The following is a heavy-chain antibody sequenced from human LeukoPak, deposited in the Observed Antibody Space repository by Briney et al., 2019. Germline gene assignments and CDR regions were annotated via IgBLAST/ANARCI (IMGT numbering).Heavy chain of an antibody. CDR3: AKELGSSPPYYIDY. D-gene: IGHD6-6*01. J-gene: IGHJ4*02. CDR1: GFTFSKFW. Sequence: GGSLRLSCAASGFTFSKFWMNWVRQAPGKGLEWVANINQEGYEKYSADSVKGRFTISRDNAKNSLYLQMDSLRAEDTAVYYCAKELGSSPPYYIDYWGQGTLVTVSS. CDR2: INQEGYEK. V-gene: IGHV3-7*01.